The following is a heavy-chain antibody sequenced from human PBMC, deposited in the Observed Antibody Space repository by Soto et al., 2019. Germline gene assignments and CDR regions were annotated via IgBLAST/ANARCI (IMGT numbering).Heavy chain of an antibody. CDR3: ATPRSPNSRAACES. D-gene: IGHD2-15*01. V-gene: IGHV1-2*02. CDR2: INPNSGGT. J-gene: IGHJ3*01. Sequence: XSVKVSCTTSGYTFTCYHWYWVRQAPGQGLECMGWINPNSGGTNYAQKFQGRVTMTRDTSINTAYMELNSLRSDDTAVYYCATPRSPNSRAACESWGQGTMVTV. CDR1: GYTFTCYH.